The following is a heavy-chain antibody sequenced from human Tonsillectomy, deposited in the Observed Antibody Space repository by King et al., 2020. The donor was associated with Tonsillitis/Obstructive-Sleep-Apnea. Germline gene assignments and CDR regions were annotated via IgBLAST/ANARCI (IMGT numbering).Heavy chain of an antibody. V-gene: IGHV3-30*18. J-gene: IGHJ4*02. CDR3: AKRTFTTEFDY. D-gene: IGHD2/OR15-2a*01. Sequence: VQLVESGGGVVQPGGSLRLSCAASGFTFSSYGMHWVRQAPGKGLEWVALISSDGSSKWYADSVKGRFTISRDDSKNTLYLQMSSLRAEDTAVYYCAKRTFTTEFDYRGQGTLVIVSS. CDR2: ISSDGSSK. CDR1: GFTFSSYG.